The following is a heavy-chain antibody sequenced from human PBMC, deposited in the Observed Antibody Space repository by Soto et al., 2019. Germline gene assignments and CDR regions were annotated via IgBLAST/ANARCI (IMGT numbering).Heavy chain of an antibody. Sequence: PSETLSLTCAVYGGSFSGYYWSWIRQPPGKGLEWIGSIYYSGSTYYNPSLKSRVTISVDTSKNQFSLKLSSVTAADTAVYYCAGYDFWSGYLLRNWFDPWGQGTLVTVSS. V-gene: IGHV4-34*01. CDR2: IYYSGST. D-gene: IGHD3-3*01. CDR3: AGYDFWSGYLLRNWFDP. J-gene: IGHJ5*02. CDR1: GGSFSGYY.